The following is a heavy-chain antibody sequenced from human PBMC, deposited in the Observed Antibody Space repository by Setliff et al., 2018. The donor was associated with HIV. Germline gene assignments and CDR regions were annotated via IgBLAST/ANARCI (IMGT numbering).Heavy chain of an antibody. V-gene: IGHV3-21*01. CDR1: GFTFSSYT. CDR2: ISSSGGYI. D-gene: IGHD2-2*01. J-gene: IGHJ4*02. Sequence: GGSLRLSCAASGFTFSSYTINWVRQAPGEGLEWVSSISSSGGYIYYADSVKGRFTIFRDNAKKSVYLELNSLRAEDTAVYYCARLPGYCSTSSCYGYLDYWGQGTLVTVSS. CDR3: ARLPGYCSTSSCYGYLDY.